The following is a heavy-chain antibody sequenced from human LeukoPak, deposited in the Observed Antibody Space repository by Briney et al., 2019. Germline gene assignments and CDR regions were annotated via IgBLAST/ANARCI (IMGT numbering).Heavy chain of an antibody. V-gene: IGHV4-34*01. CDR3: ASSSITIFGVVSLFDY. D-gene: IGHD3-3*01. CDR1: GFTFSSTV. CDR2: INHSGST. Sequence: PGGSLRLSCAASGFTFSSTVMTWVRQAPGKGLEWIGEINHSGSTNYNPSLKSRVTISVDTSKNQFSLKLSSVTAADTAVYYCASSSITIFGVVSLFDYWGQGTLVTVSS. J-gene: IGHJ4*02.